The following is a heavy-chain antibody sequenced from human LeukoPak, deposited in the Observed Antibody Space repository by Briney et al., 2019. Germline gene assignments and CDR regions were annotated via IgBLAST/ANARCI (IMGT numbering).Heavy chain of an antibody. V-gene: IGHV3-23*01. J-gene: IGHJ5*02. Sequence: PGGSLRLSCAASGFTFSSYAMSWVRQAPGKGLEWVSAISGSGGSTYYADSVKGRFTISRDNSRNTLYLQMNSLRAEDTAVYYCAKGRSIAARPSWFDPWGQGTLVTVSS. CDR1: GFTFSSYA. D-gene: IGHD6-6*01. CDR3: AKGRSIAARPSWFDP. CDR2: ISGSGGST.